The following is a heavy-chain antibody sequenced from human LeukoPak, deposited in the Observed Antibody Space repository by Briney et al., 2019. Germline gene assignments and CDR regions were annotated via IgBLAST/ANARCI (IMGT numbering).Heavy chain of an antibody. CDR2: IYYSGST. CDR1: GGSISSYY. Sequence: RSSETLSLTCTVSGGSISSYYWSWIRQPPGKGLEWIGYIYYSGSTNYNPSLQSRVTISVDTSKNQFSLKLSSVTAADTAVYYCARATYSSGWGTSDYWGQGTVVTVSS. V-gene: IGHV4-59*01. D-gene: IGHD6-19*01. CDR3: ARATYSSGWGTSDY. J-gene: IGHJ4*02.